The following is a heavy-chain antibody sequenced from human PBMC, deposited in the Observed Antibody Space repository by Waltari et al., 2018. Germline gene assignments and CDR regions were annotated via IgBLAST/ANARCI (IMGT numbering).Heavy chain of an antibody. J-gene: IGHJ2*01. Sequence: QVQLQQWGAGLLKPSETLSPTCAVYGGSFSGYYWSWIRQPPGKGLEWIGEINHSGSTNYNPSLKSRVTISVDTSKNQFSLKLSSVTAADTAVYYCARRKLRLVLPYWYFDLWGRGTLVTVSS. CDR3: ARRKLRLVLPYWYFDL. CDR1: GGSFSGYY. CDR2: INHSGST. V-gene: IGHV4-34*01. D-gene: IGHD6-13*01.